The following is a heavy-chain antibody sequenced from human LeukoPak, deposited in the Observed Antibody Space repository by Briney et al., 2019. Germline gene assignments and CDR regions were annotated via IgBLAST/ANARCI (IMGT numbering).Heavy chain of an antibody. CDR1: GGTFSSYA. CDR3: ARDPYDSSGYPVDY. Sequence: GASVKVSCKASGGTFSSYAISWVRQAPGQGLEWMGRIIPILGIANYARKFQGRVTITADKSTSTAYMELSSLRSEDTAVYYCARDPYDSSGYPVDYWGQGTLVTVSS. V-gene: IGHV1-69*04. D-gene: IGHD3-22*01. J-gene: IGHJ4*02. CDR2: IIPILGIA.